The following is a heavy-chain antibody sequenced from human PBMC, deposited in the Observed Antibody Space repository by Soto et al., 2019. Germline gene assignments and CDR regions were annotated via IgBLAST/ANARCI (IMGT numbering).Heavy chain of an antibody. CDR1: GGSISSGGYY. CDR3: ARTMTSSVYRGYWFDP. J-gene: IGHJ5*02. V-gene: IGHV4-31*03. CDR2: IYYSGST. Sequence: QVQLQESGPGLVKPSQTLSLTCTVSGGSISSGGYYWSWIRQHPGKGLEWIGYIYYSGSTYYNPSLKSRVTISVDTSKNQFSLKLSSVTAADTAVYYCARTMTSSVYRGYWFDPWGQGTLVTVSS. D-gene: IGHD3-10*01.